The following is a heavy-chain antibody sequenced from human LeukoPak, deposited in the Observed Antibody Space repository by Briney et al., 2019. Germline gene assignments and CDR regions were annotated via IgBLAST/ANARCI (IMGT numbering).Heavy chain of an antibody. CDR2: INQDGSEK. D-gene: IGHD6-19*01. Sequence: GRSLRLSCAASEFTFSTYWMSWVRQAPGKGLEWVANINQDGSEKYYVDSVKGRFTISRDNAKNSLYLQMNSLRVEDTAVYYCARVYSSGWYQTGFDYWGQGTLVTVSS. CDR3: ARVYSSGWYQTGFDY. CDR1: EFTFSTYW. V-gene: IGHV3-7*01. J-gene: IGHJ4*02.